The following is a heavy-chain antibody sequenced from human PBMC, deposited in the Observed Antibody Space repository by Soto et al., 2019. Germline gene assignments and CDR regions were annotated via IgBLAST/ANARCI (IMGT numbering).Heavy chain of an antibody. CDR1: GLPFSSYS. CDR2: ISSSSSYI. D-gene: IGHD2-2*01. V-gene: IGHV3-21*01. J-gene: IGHJ6*02. CDR3: ARDIVVVPAAVPYYYYGMDV. Sequence: GGSLRLSCAASGLPFSSYSMNWVRPAPGKGLEWVSSISSSSSYIYYADSVKGRFTISRDNAKNSLYLQMNSLRAEDTAVYYCARDIVVVPAAVPYYYYGMDVWGQGTTVTVSS.